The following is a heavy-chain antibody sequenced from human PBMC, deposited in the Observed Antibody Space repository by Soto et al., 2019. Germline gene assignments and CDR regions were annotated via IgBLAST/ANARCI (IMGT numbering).Heavy chain of an antibody. D-gene: IGHD2-2*01. J-gene: IGHJ6*02. CDR1: GYTLTSYA. CDR2: INGGNGKT. V-gene: IGHV1-3*01. CDR3: TRADCSSNTCYFYYGTDV. Sequence: ASVKVSCKASGYTLTSYATHWVRQAPGQRPEWMGWINGGNGKTKYSQRFQGRVTITRDISASTDYLELSSLTSEDTAVYYCTRADCSSNTCYFYYGTDVWGQGTTVTVSS.